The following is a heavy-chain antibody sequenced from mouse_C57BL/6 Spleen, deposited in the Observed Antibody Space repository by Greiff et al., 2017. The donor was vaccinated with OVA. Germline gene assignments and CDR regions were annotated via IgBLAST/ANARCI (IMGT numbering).Heavy chain of an antibody. D-gene: IGHD1-1*01. CDR1: GYTFTSYW. CDR2: IHPNSGST. V-gene: IGHV1-64*01. J-gene: IGHJ1*03. CDR3: ARSGGYYDSSYGYFDV. Sequence: QVQLQQPGAELVKPGASVKLSCKASGYTFTSYWMHWVKQRPGQGLEWIGMIHPNSGSTNYNEKFKSKATLTVDKSSSTAYMQLSSLTSEDSAVYYCARSGGYYDSSYGYFDVRGTGTTVTVSS.